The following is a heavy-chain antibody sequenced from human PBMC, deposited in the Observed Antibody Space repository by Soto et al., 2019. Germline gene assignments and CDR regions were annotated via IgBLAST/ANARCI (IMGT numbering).Heavy chain of an antibody. J-gene: IGHJ4*02. V-gene: IGHV3-23*01. Sequence: GESLKISCAASGFTFSSYAMSWVRQAPGKGLEWVSAISGGGGSTYYADSVKGRFTISRDNSKNTLYLQMNSLRAEDTAVYYCAKDQEDYYGSGSSTPPDYWGQGTLVTVSS. D-gene: IGHD3-10*01. CDR1: GFTFSSYA. CDR2: ISGGGGST. CDR3: AKDQEDYYGSGSSTPPDY.